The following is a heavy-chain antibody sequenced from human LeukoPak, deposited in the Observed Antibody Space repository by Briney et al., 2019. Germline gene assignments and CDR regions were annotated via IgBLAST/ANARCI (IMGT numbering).Heavy chain of an antibody. CDR3: AKSNGYGLVDI. CDR2: INHSGST. V-gene: IGHV4-34*01. J-gene: IGHJ3*02. D-gene: IGHD3-10*01. Sequence: SETLSLTCAVYGGSFSGYYWSWIRQPPGKGLEWIGEINHSGSTNYSPSLRSRVTISLDTSRNQFSLKLNSVAAADTAVYYCAKSNGYGLVDIWGQGTMVTVSS. CDR1: GGSFSGYY.